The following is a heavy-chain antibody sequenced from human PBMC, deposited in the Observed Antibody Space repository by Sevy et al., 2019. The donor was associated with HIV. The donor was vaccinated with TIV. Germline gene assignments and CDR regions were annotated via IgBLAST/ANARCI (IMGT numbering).Heavy chain of an antibody. CDR3: ARVVAAAGNWFDP. CDR1: GFTFSDYY. D-gene: IGHD6-13*01. Sequence: GGSLRLSCAASGFTFSDYYMSWIRQAPGKGLEWVSYISSSSSYTNYADSVKGRFTISRDNAKNSLYLQMNSLRAEDTAVYYCARVVAAAGNWFDPWGQGTLVTVSS. CDR2: ISSSSSYT. J-gene: IGHJ5*02. V-gene: IGHV3-11*06.